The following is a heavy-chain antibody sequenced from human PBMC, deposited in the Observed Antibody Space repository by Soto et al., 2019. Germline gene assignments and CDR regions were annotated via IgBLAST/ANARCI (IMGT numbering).Heavy chain of an antibody. J-gene: IGHJ6*02. CDR2: ISAYNGNT. Sequence: ASVKVSCKASGYTFTSYGISWVRQAPGQGLEWMGWISAYNGNTNYAQKLQGRVTMTTDTSTSTAYMELRSLRSDDTAVYYCARAGDWGDYYGSGSYSFLWGKPSNYYYYYGMDVWGQGTTVTVSS. CDR3: ARAGDWGDYYGSGSYSFLWGKPSNYYYYYGMDV. V-gene: IGHV1-18*01. D-gene: IGHD3-10*01. CDR1: GYTFTSYG.